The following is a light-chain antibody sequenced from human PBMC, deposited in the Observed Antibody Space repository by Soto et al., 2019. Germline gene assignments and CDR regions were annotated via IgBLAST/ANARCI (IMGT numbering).Light chain of an antibody. V-gene: IGLV2-11*01. CDR3: CSYAGTYTLV. Sequence: QSALTQPRSVSGSPGQSVTFSCIGTSSDIGTYNFVSWYQQYPGKAPKLMIYDVTKRPSGVPDRFSGSKSGNTASLTISGLQAEDEADSYCCSYAGTYTLVFGGGTKLTVL. CDR1: SSDIGTYNF. J-gene: IGLJ3*02. CDR2: DVT.